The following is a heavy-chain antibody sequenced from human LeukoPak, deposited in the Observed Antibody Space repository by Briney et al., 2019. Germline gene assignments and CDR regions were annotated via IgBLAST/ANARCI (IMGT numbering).Heavy chain of an antibody. J-gene: IGHJ4*02. V-gene: IGHV3-48*01. CDR2: ISFSTTTN. D-gene: IGHD3-10*01. Sequence: GGSLRLSCAASGFTFNNYNMNWVRQAPGKGLEWVSFISFSTTTNYYADSVKGRFTISRDNAKNSLYLQMNSLRAEDTAVYYCARVLITMVRGVETWADYWGQGTLVTVSS. CDR1: GFTFNNYN. CDR3: ARVLITMVRGVETWADY.